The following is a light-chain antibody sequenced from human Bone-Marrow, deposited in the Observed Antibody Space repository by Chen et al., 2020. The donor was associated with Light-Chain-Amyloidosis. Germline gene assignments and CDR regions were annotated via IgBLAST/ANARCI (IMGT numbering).Light chain of an antibody. V-gene: IGLV2-14*01. Sequence: QSALTQPASVSGSPGQAIPISCTGTSSDVGGDNHVSWYQQHPDKAPKLMIYEVTNRPAWSPDRFSGSKSDNTASLTISGLQTEDEADYFCSSYTITNTLGFGSGTRVTVL. CDR1: SSDVGGDNH. CDR2: EVT. CDR3: SSYTITNTLG. J-gene: IGLJ1*01.